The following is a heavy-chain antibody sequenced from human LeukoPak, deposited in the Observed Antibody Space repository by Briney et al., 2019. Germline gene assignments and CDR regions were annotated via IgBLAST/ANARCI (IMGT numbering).Heavy chain of an antibody. D-gene: IGHD3/OR15-3a*01. CDR2: IYSGGST. Sequence: GGSLRLSCAASGFTVSSNYMSWVRQAPGKGLEWVSVIYSGGSTYYADSVKGRFTISRHNSKNTLYLQMNSLRAEDTAVYYCAREGDWAPDDAFDIWGQGTMVTVSS. CDR3: AREGDWAPDDAFDI. V-gene: IGHV3-53*04. CDR1: GFTVSSNY. J-gene: IGHJ3*02.